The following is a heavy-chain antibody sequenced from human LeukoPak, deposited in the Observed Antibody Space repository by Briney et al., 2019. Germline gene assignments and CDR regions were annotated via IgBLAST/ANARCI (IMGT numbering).Heavy chain of an antibody. CDR3: ARPYYYDSSGYQDY. Sequence: ASVKVSCKASGGTFSSYTISWVRQAPGQVLEWMGRIIPILGIANYAQKFQGRVTITADKSTSTAYMELSSLRSEDTAVYYCARPYYYDSSGYQDYWGQGTLVTVSS. D-gene: IGHD3-22*01. V-gene: IGHV1-69*02. CDR1: GGTFSSYT. CDR2: IIPILGIA. J-gene: IGHJ4*02.